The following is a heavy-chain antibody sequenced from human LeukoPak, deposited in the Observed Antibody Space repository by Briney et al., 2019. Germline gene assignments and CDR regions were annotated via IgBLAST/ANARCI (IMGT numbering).Heavy chain of an antibody. V-gene: IGHV3-30*02. CDR2: IRYDGSNK. CDR1: GFTFSSYG. J-gene: IGHJ4*02. Sequence: PGGSLRLSCAASGFTFSSYGMHWVRQAPGKGLEWVAFIRYDGSNKYYTDSVKGRFTISRDNSKNTLYLQMNSLRAEDTAVYYCAKDEYSGYGAEKYYFDYWGQGTLVTVSS. D-gene: IGHD5-12*01. CDR3: AKDEYSGYGAEKYYFDY.